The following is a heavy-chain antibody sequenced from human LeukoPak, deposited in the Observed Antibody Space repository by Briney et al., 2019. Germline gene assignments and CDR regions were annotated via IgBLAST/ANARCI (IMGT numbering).Heavy chain of an antibody. CDR1: GYTFTSYG. D-gene: IGHD2-2*01. V-gene: IGHV1-18*01. Sequence: ASVTVSCKASGYTFTSYGISWVRQAPGQGVEWMGWISAYNGNTNYAQKLQGRVTMTTDTSTSTAYMELRSLRSDDTAVYYCARSRAPCSSTSCYGFDAFDIWGQGTMVTVSS. CDR3: ARSRAPCSSTSCYGFDAFDI. J-gene: IGHJ3*02. CDR2: ISAYNGNT.